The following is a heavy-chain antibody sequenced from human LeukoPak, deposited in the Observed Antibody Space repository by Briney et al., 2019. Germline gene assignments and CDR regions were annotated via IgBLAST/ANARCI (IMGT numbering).Heavy chain of an antibody. V-gene: IGHV4-59*01. CDR1: GGSISSYY. CDR3: AREVSDYFDY. Sequence: PSETLSLTCTVSGGSISSYYWSWIRQPPGKGLEWIGYIYYSGSTNYNPSLKSRVTISVDTSKNQFSLKLSSVTAADKAVYYCAREVSDYFDYWGQGTLVTVSS. CDR2: IYYSGST. J-gene: IGHJ4*02.